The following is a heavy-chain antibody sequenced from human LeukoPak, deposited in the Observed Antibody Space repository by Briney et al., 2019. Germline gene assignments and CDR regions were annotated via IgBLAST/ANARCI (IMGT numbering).Heavy chain of an antibody. CDR1: GGSISSYY. D-gene: IGHD2-2*02. CDR2: TYTSGST. CDR3: ARENCSSTSCYTRWFDP. J-gene: IGHJ5*02. V-gene: IGHV4-4*07. Sequence: PSETLSLTCTVSGGSISSYYWSWIRQPAGKGLEWIGRTYTSGSTNYNPSLKSRVTMSVDTSKNQFSLKLSSVTAADTAVYYCARENCSSTSCYTRWFDPWGQGTLVTVSS.